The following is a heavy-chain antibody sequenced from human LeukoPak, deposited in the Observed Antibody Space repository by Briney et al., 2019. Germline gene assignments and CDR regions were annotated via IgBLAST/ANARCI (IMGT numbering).Heavy chain of an antibody. D-gene: IGHD2-2*02. CDR2: IRYDGSNK. CDR1: GFTFSSYA. CDR3: ASALSYCSSTSCYTGFFNFDY. J-gene: IGHJ4*02. V-gene: IGHV3-30*02. Sequence: GGSLRLSCAASGFTFSSYAMHWVRQAPGKGLEWVAFIRYDGSNKYYADSVKGRFTISRDNSKNTLYLQMNSLRAEDTAVYYCASALSYCSSTSCYTGFFNFDYWGQGTLVTVSS.